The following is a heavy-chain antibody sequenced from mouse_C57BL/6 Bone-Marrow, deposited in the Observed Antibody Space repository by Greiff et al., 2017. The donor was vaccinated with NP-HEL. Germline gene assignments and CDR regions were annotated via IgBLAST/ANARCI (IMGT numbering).Heavy chain of an antibody. J-gene: IGHJ4*01. CDR2: ISSGGDYI. CDR3: TIIRSNYAMDY. V-gene: IGHV5-9-1*02. Sequence: DVHLVESGEGLVKPGGSLKLSCAASGFTFSSYAMSWVRQTPEKRLEWVAYISSGGDYIYYADTVKGRFTISRDNARNTLYLQMSSLKSEDTAMYYCTIIRSNYAMDYWGQGTSVTVSS. D-gene: IGHD1-1*01. CDR1: GFTFSSYA.